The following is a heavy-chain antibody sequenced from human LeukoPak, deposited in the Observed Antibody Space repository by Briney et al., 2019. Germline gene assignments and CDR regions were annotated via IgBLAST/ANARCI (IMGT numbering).Heavy chain of an antibody. J-gene: IGHJ2*01. CDR1: GGSISSGGYY. D-gene: IGHD4-17*01. CDR2: IYYSGST. CDR3: ARAALSYGDYVRVYWYFDL. Sequence: SETLSLTCTVSGGSISSGGYYRSWIRQPPGKGLEWIGYIYYSGSTNYNPSLKSRVTISVDTSKNQFSLKLSSVTAADTAVYYCARAALSYGDYVRVYWYFDLWGRGTLVTVSS. V-gene: IGHV4-61*08.